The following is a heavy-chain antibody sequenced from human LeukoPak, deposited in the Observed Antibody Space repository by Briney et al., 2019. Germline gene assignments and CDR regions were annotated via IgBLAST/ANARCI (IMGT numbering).Heavy chain of an antibody. V-gene: IGHV3-48*03. CDR2: ISSSGSTI. J-gene: IGHJ5*02. CDR1: GFTFSSYE. Sequence: PGGSLRLSCAASGFTFSSYEMNWVRQAPGKGLEWVSYISSSGSTIYYADSVKGRFTISRDNAKNSLYLQMNSLRVEDTAVYHCARGPVTTFGRFDPWGQGTLVTVSS. CDR3: ARGPVTTFGRFDP. D-gene: IGHD3-16*01.